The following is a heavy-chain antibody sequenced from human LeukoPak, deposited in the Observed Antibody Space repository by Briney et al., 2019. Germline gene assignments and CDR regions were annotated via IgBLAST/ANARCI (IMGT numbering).Heavy chain of an antibody. CDR3: ARPSPDFYYGMDV. V-gene: IGHV4-30-4*01. Sequence: SETLSLTCTVSGDSISSGDYYWSWLRQPPGKGLEWLGYISYSGSTYYNPSLKSRVTISVDTSKNPFSLKLSSVAAADTAVYYCARPSPDFYYGMDVWGQGTTVTVSS. J-gene: IGHJ6*02. CDR2: ISYSGST. CDR1: GDSISSGDYY.